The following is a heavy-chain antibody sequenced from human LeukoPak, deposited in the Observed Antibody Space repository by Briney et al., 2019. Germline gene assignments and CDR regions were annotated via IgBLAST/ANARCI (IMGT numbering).Heavy chain of an antibody. J-gene: IGHJ5*02. V-gene: IGHV3-74*01. CDR1: GFSLSGYW. CDR2: NNGDGSTA. Sequence: GGSLRLSCVASGFSLSGYWLYWVRQAPGKGLMYISRNNGDGSTANYADVVKGRFTMSRDNVKNTLYLQMNSLRVEDTAVYYCARDPRNVGLAPWGQGTLVTVSS. D-gene: IGHD2-15*01. CDR3: ARDPRNVGLAP.